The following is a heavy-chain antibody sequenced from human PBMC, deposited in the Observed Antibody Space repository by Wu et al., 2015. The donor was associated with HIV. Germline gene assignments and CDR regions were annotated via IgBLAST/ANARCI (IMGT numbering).Heavy chain of an antibody. D-gene: IGHD3-9*01. J-gene: IGHJ6*02. CDR3: ARSPIHYDILTGYLSNYYYGMDV. V-gene: IGHV1-46*01. CDR2: INPSGGST. Sequence: QVQLVQSGAEVKKPGASVKVSCKASGYTFTSYYMHWVRQAPGQGLEWMGIINPSGGSTSYAQKFQGRVTMTRDTSTSTVYMELSSLRSEDTAVYYCARSPIHYDILTGYLSNYYYGMDVWGQGTTVTVSS. CDR1: GYTFTSYY.